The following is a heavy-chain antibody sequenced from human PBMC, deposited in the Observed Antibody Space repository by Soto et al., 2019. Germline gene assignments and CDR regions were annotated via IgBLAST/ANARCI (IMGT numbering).Heavy chain of an antibody. CDR2: ISSSSSYI. V-gene: IGHV3-21*01. J-gene: IGHJ6*02. CDR3: ARDRGGYEIHYYYGMDV. CDR1: GFTFSSYS. Sequence: GGSLRLSCAASGFTFSSYSMNWVRQAPGKGLEWVSSISSSSSYIYYADSVKGRFTISRDNAKNSLYLQMNSLRAEDTAVYYCARDRGGYEIHYYYGMDVWGQGTTVTVSS. D-gene: IGHD5-12*01.